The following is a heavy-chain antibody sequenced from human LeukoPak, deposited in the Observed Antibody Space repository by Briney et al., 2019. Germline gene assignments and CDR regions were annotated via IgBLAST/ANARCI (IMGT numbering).Heavy chain of an antibody. D-gene: IGHD5-24*01. V-gene: IGHV1-2*02. Sequence: ASVKVSCKASGDTFTSCAMHWVRQAPGQGLEWMGWITPSGGTNYPQKFQGRVAITRDTSITTAYMDLSRLTSDDTAVYYCARDRYGDGFAHFAYWGQGALVTVSS. CDR1: GDTFTSCA. J-gene: IGHJ4*02. CDR3: ARDRYGDGFAHFAY. CDR2: ITPSGGT.